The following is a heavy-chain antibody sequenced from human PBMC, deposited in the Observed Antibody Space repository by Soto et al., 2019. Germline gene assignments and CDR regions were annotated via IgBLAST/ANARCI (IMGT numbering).Heavy chain of an antibody. V-gene: IGHV3-30*18. CDR2: ISYDGSNK. D-gene: IGHD3-9*01. CDR3: AKSQYYDIESILGY. Sequence: GGSLRLSCAASGFTFSSYGMHWVRQAPGKGLEWVAVISYDGSNKYYADSVKGRFTISRDNSKNTLYLQMNSLRAEDTAVYYCAKSQYYDIESILGYWGQGTLVTVSS. CDR1: GFTFSSYG. J-gene: IGHJ4*02.